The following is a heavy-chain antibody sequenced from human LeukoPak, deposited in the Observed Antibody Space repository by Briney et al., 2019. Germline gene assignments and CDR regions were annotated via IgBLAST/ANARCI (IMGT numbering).Heavy chain of an antibody. CDR1: GFTFSSYW. D-gene: IGHD3-22*01. CDR2: IKQDGSEK. Sequence: GGSLRLSCVASGFTFSSYWMSWVRQAPGKGLEWVANIKQDGSEKYYVDSVKGRFTISRDNAKNSLYLQMNSLRAEDTAVYYCARTDSSGYYGNYGMDVWGQGTTVTVSS. J-gene: IGHJ6*02. V-gene: IGHV3-7*01. CDR3: ARTDSSGYYGNYGMDV.